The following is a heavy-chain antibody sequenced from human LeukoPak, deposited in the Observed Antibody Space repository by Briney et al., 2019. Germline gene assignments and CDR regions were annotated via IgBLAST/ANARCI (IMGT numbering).Heavy chain of an antibody. Sequence: GGSLRLSCAASGFTVRTNYMSWVRQAPGKGLEWVSVLYSGGNTYYADSVKGRFAISRDNSKNTLYLQMNYLRAEDTALYYCAKNIAAPTTPFDYWGQGTLVTVSS. D-gene: IGHD6-13*01. CDR3: AKNIAAPTTPFDY. CDR1: GFTVRTNY. J-gene: IGHJ4*02. CDR2: LYSGGNT. V-gene: IGHV3-66*01.